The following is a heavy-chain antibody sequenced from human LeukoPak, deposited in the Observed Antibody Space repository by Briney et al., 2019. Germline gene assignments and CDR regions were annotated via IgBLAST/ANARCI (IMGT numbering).Heavy chain of an antibody. J-gene: IGHJ4*02. CDR2: ILPIFGTA. CDR3: ARDSLSALDC. CDR1: GGTFNSYA. D-gene: IGHD3-3*01. V-gene: IGHV1-69*05. Sequence: SVEVSRKASGGTFNSYAIRWVRQAPGQGLEWMGRILPIFGTAYYPQTFRGRVTITTDESTSTAYMELSSLRSEDTAVYYCARDSLSALDCWGQGTLVTVS.